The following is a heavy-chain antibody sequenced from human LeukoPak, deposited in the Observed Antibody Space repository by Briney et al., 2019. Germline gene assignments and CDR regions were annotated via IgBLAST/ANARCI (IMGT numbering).Heavy chain of an antibody. CDR2: MNPNSGNT. D-gene: IGHD3-3*01. V-gene: IGHV1-8*01. CDR1: GYTFTSYD. J-gene: IGHJ6*02. Sequence: ASVTVSCKASGYTFTSYDINWVRQAPGQGLEWMGWMNPNSGNTGYAQKFQGRVTMTRNTSISTAYMELSSLRSEDTAVYYCARDYDFWSGYYPHYYGMDVWGQGTTVTVSS. CDR3: ARDYDFWSGYYPHYYGMDV.